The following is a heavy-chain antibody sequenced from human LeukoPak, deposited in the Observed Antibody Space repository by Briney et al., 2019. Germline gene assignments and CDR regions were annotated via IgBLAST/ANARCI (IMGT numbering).Heavy chain of an antibody. CDR1: GFRFEDFA. Sequence: SLRLSCAASGFRFEDFAMFWVRQVSGKGLEWVSFISWSGAQLGYADFVEGRFTICRDNAKNSLYLQMNSLRAEDTAVYYCARDRHLGGTYGSGSYHSDMDVWGKGTTVTISS. D-gene: IGHD3-10*01. V-gene: IGHV3-9*01. CDR3: ARDRHLGGTYGSGSYHSDMDV. J-gene: IGHJ6*03. CDR2: ISWSGAQL.